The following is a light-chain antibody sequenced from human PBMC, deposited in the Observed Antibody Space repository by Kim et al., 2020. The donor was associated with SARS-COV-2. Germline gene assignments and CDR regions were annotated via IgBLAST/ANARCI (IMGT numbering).Light chain of an antibody. Sequence: SLGHAITLSGTGGSSDVGAAHYVSWYRHHPGKAPKLMIYDVTLRPSGVSNRFSGSKSGNTASLTISGLQAEDEADYYCSTYTDSVMFGGGTQLTVL. V-gene: IGLV2-14*03. CDR1: SSDVGAAHY. CDR2: DVT. CDR3: STYTDSVM. J-gene: IGLJ3*02.